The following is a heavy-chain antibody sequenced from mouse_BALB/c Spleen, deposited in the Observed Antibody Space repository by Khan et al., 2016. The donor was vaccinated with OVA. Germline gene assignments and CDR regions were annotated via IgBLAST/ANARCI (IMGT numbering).Heavy chain of an antibody. V-gene: IGHV1-31*01. D-gene: IGHD1-1*01. CDR2: IDPFNGGS. CDR3: ARHGSTSWFAY. CDR1: GYSFTSYY. Sequence: VQLQQSGPELMKPGASVKISCKASGYSFTSYYIHWVKQSHGKTLEWIGFIDPFNGGSTYNQKFKVKATLTVDKSSSTAYMHRSSLTSEDSAVYYCARHGSTSWFAYWGQGTLVTVSA. J-gene: IGHJ3*01.